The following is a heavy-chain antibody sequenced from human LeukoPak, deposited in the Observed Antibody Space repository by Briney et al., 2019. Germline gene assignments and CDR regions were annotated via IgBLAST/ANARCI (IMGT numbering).Heavy chain of an antibody. CDR1: GFTFSSYS. Sequence: GGSLRLSCAASGFTFSSYSMNWVRQAPGKGLEWVSSISSSSSYIYYADSVKGRFTISRDNAKNSLYLQMNSPRAEDTAVYYCARALRTSIAAAGTWGQGTLVTVSS. V-gene: IGHV3-21*01. CDR2: ISSSSSYI. CDR3: ARALRTSIAAAGT. J-gene: IGHJ4*02. D-gene: IGHD6-13*01.